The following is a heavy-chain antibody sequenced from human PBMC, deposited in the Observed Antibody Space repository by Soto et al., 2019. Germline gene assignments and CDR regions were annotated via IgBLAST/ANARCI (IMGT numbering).Heavy chain of an antibody. V-gene: IGHV1-69*01. CDR2: IIPIFGTA. Sequence: QVQLVQSGAEVKKPGSSVKVSCNASVGTFSSYAISWVRQAPGQGLEWMGGIIPIFGTANYAQKFQGRVTITADESTSTAYMELSSLRSEDTAVYYCARVYNWNFFWFDPCGQGTLVPVSS. CDR3: ARVYNWNFFWFDP. J-gene: IGHJ5*02. D-gene: IGHD1-7*01. CDR1: VGTFSSYA.